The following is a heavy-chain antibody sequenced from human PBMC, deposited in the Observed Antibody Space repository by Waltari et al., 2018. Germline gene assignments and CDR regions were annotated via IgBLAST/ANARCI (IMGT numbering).Heavy chain of an antibody. V-gene: IGHV1-3*01. D-gene: IGHD6-19*01. J-gene: IGHJ4*02. Sequence: FQGRVTITRDTSASTAYMELGSLRSEDTAVYYCARDPDIAVAGFFDYWGQGTLVTVSS. CDR3: ARDPDIAVAGFFDY.